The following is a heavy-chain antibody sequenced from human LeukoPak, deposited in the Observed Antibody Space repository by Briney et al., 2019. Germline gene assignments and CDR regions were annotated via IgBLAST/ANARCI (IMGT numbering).Heavy chain of an antibody. CDR2: IRYDGSNK. V-gene: IGHV3-30*02. D-gene: IGHD2-15*01. Sequence: GGSLRLSCAASGFTFSSYGMHWVRQAPGKGLEWVAFIRYDGSNKYYADSVKGRFTISRDNSKNTLYLQMNSLRAEDTAVYYRAKMRGHSTPTPFDYWGQGTLVTVSS. J-gene: IGHJ4*02. CDR1: GFTFSSYG. CDR3: AKMRGHSTPTPFDY.